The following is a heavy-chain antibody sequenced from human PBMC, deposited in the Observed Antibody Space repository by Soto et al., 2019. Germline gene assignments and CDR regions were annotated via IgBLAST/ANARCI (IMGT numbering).Heavy chain of an antibody. CDR2: INSDGSST. V-gene: IGHV3-74*01. CDR1: GFTFSSYL. D-gene: IGHD3-16*01. Sequence: GGSLRLSCAASGFTFSSYLMHWVRQAPGKGLVWVSLINSDGSSTSYADSVKGRFTISRDNAKSTLYLQVNSLRAEDTAVYYCASTDRLDPWGQGTLVTVSS. J-gene: IGHJ1*01. CDR3: ASTDRLDP.